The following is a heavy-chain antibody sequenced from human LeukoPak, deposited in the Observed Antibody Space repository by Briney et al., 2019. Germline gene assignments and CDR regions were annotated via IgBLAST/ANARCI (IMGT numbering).Heavy chain of an antibody. Sequence: GGSLRLSCAASGFTFSSYEMNWVRQAPGKGLEWVSYISSSGSTIYYADSLKGRFTISRDNAKNSLYLQMNSLRPEDTAVYYCAKDLMRDRWFGESWGQGTLVSVSS. CDR1: GFTFSSYE. CDR2: ISSSGSTI. D-gene: IGHD3-10*01. CDR3: AKDLMRDRWFGES. J-gene: IGHJ5*02. V-gene: IGHV3-48*03.